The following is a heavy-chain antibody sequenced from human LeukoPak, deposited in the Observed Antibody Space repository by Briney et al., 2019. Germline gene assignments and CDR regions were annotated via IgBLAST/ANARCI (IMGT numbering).Heavy chain of an antibody. J-gene: IGHJ4*02. D-gene: IGHD3-3*01. V-gene: IGHV3-48*02. Sequence: PGGSLRLSCAASGFTFSGYSMNWVRQAPGKGLEWVSYISSSSNKIYYADSVKGRFITSRDSAKTSLYLQMNSLRDEDTAVYYCARSDLRFLELLDYWGQGTLVTVSS. CDR1: GFTFSGYS. CDR2: ISSSSNKI. CDR3: ARSDLRFLELLDY.